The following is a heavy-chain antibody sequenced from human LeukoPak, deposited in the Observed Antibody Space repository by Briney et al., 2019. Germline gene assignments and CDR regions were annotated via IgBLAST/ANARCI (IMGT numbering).Heavy chain of an antibody. V-gene: IGHV3-66*04. CDR1: GFTVSSNY. CDR3: ARPKRSPGYSSSWYVLDY. D-gene: IGHD6-13*01. CDR2: ISGSGVST. J-gene: IGHJ4*02. Sequence: GGSLRLSCAASGFTVSSNYMSWVRQAPGKGLEWVSVISGSGVSTYYADSVKGRFTISRDNSKNTLYLQMSSLRAEDTAVYYCARPKRSPGYSSSWYVLDYWGQGTLVTVSS.